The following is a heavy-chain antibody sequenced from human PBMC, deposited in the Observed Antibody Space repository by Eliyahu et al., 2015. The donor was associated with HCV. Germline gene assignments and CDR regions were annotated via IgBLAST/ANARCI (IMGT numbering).Heavy chain of an antibody. D-gene: IGHD3-10*01. CDR3: ARGSWTYYGSGSSPNWFDP. Sequence: QVQLQESGPGLVKPSETLSLTCTVSGDSISNSDYYWAWIRQHPVKGLEWIGYIYYTGSTYYNPSLKNRLTISVDTSKNQFSLNLYFLTDADAAVYFCARGSWTYYGSGSSPNWFDPWGQGTLVTVSS. V-gene: IGHV4-31*03. CDR2: IYYTGST. J-gene: IGHJ5*02. CDR1: GDSISNSDYY.